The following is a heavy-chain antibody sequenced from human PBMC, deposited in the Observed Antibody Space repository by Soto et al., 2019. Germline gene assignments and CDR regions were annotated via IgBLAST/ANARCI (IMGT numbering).Heavy chain of an antibody. CDR1: GGSISGGVHS. CDR3: ARGVTVFGLVSRFWFDP. CDR2: IFNSGST. Sequence: SETLSLTCTVSGGSISGGVHSWSWIRQPPGKGLEWIGHIFNSGSTYYNPSLKSRVVISIDTSRNQFSLRLNSLTAADRAVYFCARGVTVFGLVSRFWFDPWGQGTVVTVSS. V-gene: IGHV4-30-4*01. D-gene: IGHD3-3*01. J-gene: IGHJ5*02.